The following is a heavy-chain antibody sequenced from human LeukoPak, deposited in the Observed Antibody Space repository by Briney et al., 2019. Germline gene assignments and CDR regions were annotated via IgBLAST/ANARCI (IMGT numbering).Heavy chain of an antibody. CDR2: ISGRSGST. J-gene: IGHJ5*02. Sequence: PGGSLRLSCAASGFTFSSYGMSWVRQAPGKGLEWVSAISGRSGSTYYADSVKGRFTISRDNSKNTLYLQMNSLRAEDTAVYYCAKETQWEPWGYNWFDPWGQGTLVTVSS. CDR3: AKETQWEPWGYNWFDP. D-gene: IGHD1-26*01. V-gene: IGHV3-23*01. CDR1: GFTFSSYG.